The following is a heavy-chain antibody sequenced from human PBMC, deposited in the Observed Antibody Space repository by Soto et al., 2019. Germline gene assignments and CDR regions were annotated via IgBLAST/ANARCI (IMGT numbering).Heavy chain of an antibody. CDR2: ISTSGGRP. CDR1: GIAFSNYA. CDR3: ASLPVATRAPSDY. J-gene: IGHJ4*02. V-gene: IGHV3-23*01. Sequence: EVQLLESGGGLVQPGGSLRLSCTASGIAFSNYAMSWVRQAPRKGLEWVSTISTSGGRPYYADSVKGRFTISRDNSKNTLYLQMNSLRAEDTAVYYCASLPVATRAPSDYWGQGTLVTVSS. D-gene: IGHD2-2*01.